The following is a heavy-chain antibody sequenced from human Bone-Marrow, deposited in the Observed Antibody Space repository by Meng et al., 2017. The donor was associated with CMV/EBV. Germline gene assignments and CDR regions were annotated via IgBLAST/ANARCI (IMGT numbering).Heavy chain of an antibody. J-gene: IGHJ4*02. Sequence: GGSLRLSCEASGLIFSRSWMTWVRQAPGKGLEWVANIEPDGSSFYYAGSVRGRSTISRDNAKKSLYLQMNSLRAEDTAVYYCASGDFHDSWGQGTLVTVSS. D-gene: IGHD2-21*01. CDR3: ASGDFHDS. V-gene: IGHV3-7*01. CDR1: GLIFSRSW. CDR2: IEPDGSSF.